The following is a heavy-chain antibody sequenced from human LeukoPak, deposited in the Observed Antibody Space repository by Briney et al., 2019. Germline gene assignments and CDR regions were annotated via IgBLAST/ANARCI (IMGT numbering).Heavy chain of an antibody. J-gene: IGHJ3*02. CDR1: GFTFSHYA. CDR2: ISYDGTNK. Sequence: GGSLRLSCAASGFTFSHYAMHWVRQAPGKGLDWVAVISYDGTNKYYVDSVKGRFTISRDNSKNTLYLQMNSLRAEDTAVYYCARGGYYASSGSYAFDIWGQGTVVTVSS. D-gene: IGHD3-22*01. CDR3: ARGGYYASSGSYAFDI. V-gene: IGHV3-30*03.